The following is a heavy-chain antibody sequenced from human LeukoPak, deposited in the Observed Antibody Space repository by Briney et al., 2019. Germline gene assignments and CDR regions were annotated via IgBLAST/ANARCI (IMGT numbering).Heavy chain of an antibody. CDR2: IYHSGST. CDR3: ARAPGYYGSSGYYVDY. Sequence: SETLSLTCAVSGYSISSGYYWGWIRQPPGKGLEWIGSIYHSGSTYYNPSLKSRVTISVDTSKNQFSLKLSSVTAADTAVYYCARAPGYYGSSGYYVDYWGQGTLVTVSS. D-gene: IGHD3-22*01. V-gene: IGHV4-38-2*01. J-gene: IGHJ4*02. CDR1: GYSISSGYY.